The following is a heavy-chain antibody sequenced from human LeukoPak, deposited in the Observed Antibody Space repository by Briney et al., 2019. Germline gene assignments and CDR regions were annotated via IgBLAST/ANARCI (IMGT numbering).Heavy chain of an antibody. CDR1: GYTFTSYA. CDR3: ARISRGPVFGERWRGHYFDY. Sequence: GASVKVSCKASGYTFTSYAMHWVRQAPGQRLEWMGWINAGNGNTKYSQKFQGRVTITRDTSASTAYMELSSLRSEDTAVYYCARISRGPVFGERWRGHYFDYWGQGTLVTVSS. J-gene: IGHJ4*02. CDR2: INAGNGNT. V-gene: IGHV1-3*01. D-gene: IGHD3-10*01.